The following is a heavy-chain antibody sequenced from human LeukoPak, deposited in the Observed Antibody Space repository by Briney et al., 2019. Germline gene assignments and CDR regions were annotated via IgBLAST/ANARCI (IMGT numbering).Heavy chain of an antibody. Sequence: SETLSLTCTVSGYSISSGYYWGWIRPPPGKGLEWIGNIYHSGSTYYNPSLKSRVTISVDTSKNQFSLKLSSVTAADTAVYYCARLGILLRFLERLPWGQGTLVTVSS. CDR2: IYHSGST. CDR3: ARLGILLRFLERLP. D-gene: IGHD3-3*01. V-gene: IGHV4-38-2*02. J-gene: IGHJ5*02. CDR1: GYSISSGYY.